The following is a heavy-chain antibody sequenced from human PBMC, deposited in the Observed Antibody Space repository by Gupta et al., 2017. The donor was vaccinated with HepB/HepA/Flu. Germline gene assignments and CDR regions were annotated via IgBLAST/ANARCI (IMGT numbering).Heavy chain of an antibody. J-gene: IGHJ4*02. CDR3: ARDGDGLFDY. CDR1: GFTFSSYG. Sequence: QVQLVESGGGVVQPGRSLRLSCAASGFTFSSYGMHWVRKGPGKGLAWVDVLWYDGGEKDEADSVKGRFTSSRDNHKDTRYVKMISVRAEDTAVYYWARDGDGLFDYWGQGNLVTVS. D-gene: IGHD5-24*01. V-gene: IGHV3-33*01. CDR2: LWYDGGEK.